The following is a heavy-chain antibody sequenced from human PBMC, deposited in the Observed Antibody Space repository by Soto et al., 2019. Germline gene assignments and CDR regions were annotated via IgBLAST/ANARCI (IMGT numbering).Heavy chain of an antibody. CDR1: GYIFTSYG. J-gene: IGHJ6*02. CDR2: INTYNGKT. Sequence: QVQLVQSGAEVKNPGASVKVSCKTSGYIFTSYGIGWARQAPGQGLEWMGWINTYNGKTNYEQNLQGRVPLTTDTXXRTAYMEVRSIRSNNTSIYYCAMVDVYVTPSPQDVWGQGTTVTFS. V-gene: IGHV1-18*01. D-gene: IGHD3-16*01. CDR3: AMVDVYVTPSPQDV.